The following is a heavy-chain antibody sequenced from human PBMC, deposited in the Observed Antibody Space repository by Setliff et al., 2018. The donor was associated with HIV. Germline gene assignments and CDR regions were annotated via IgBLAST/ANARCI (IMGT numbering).Heavy chain of an antibody. CDR1: GYTFSSFG. CDR3: ARAGYWLGYDAFDI. Sequence: RASVKVSCKASGYTFSSFGISWVRQAPGQGLEWMGWISAYKGNTNYAQKLQGRVTMTTDTSTSTAYMELRSPRSDDTAVYYCARAGYWLGYDAFDIWGQGTMVTVSS. D-gene: IGHD2-15*01. J-gene: IGHJ3*02. V-gene: IGHV1-18*01. CDR2: ISAYKGNT.